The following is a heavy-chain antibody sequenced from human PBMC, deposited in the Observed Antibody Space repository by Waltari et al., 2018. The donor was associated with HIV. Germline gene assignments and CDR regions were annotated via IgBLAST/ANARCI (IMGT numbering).Heavy chain of an antibody. CDR1: GFTFSSYS. CDR2: ISSSSSYI. CDR3: ARYTFRAVAGSLDAFEI. J-gene: IGHJ3*02. D-gene: IGHD2-15*01. V-gene: IGHV3-21*01. Sequence: EVQLVESGGGLVKPGGSLRLSCAASGFTFSSYSMNWVRQAPGKGLEWVSSISSSSSYIYYADPVKGRFSISRDNAKNSLHLQMNNLRAEDTAVYYCARYTFRAVAGSLDAFEIWGQGTMVTVSS.